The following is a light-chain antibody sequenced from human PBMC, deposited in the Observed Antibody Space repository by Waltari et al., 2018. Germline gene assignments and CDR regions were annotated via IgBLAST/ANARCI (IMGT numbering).Light chain of an antibody. CDR2: RNK. CDR1: SNNVGNQR. CDR3: SAWDSSLSGYV. J-gene: IGLJ1*01. V-gene: IGLV10-54*04. Sequence: QAGLTQPPSVSKDLRQTATLPCTGNSNNVGNQRPAWLQHHQGHPPKLLSYRNKNRPACISEIFSAYRSGNTAFLTITGLQPEDEADYYCSAWDSSLSGYVFGTGPRLTVL.